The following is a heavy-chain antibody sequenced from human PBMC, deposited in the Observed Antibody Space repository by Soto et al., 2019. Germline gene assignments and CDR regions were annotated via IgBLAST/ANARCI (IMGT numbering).Heavy chain of an antibody. CDR2: IYYSGST. Sequence: TLSLTCPVSGGSISSGGYYWSWIRQHPGKGLEWIGYIYYSGSTYYNPSLKSRVTISVDTSKNQFSLKLSSVTAADTAVYYCARVMGSWRGRYYYGMDVWGQGTTVTVSS. V-gene: IGHV4-31*03. J-gene: IGHJ6*02. CDR3: ARVMGSWRGRYYYGMDV. D-gene: IGHD1-26*01. CDR1: GGSISSGGYY.